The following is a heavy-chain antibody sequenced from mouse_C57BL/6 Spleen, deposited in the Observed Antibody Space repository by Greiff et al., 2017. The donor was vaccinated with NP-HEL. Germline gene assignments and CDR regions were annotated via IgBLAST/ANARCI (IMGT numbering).Heavy chain of an antibody. V-gene: IGHV1-72*01. J-gene: IGHJ1*03. CDR2: IDPNSGGN. CDR3: ARGGPYGSIYNFDV. D-gene: IGHD1-1*01. CDR1: GYTFTSYW. Sequence: QVQLQQPGAELVKPGASVKLSCKASGYTFTSYWMHWVKQRPGRGLEWIGRIDPNSGGNKYNEKFKSKATLNVDKPSSTSYLQLSSLTSEYAAFYYCARGGPYGSIYNFDVWGTGTTVTVSS.